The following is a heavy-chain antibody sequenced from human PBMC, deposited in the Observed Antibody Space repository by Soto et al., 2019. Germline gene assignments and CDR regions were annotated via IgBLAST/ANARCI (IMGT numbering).Heavy chain of an antibody. CDR3: AREYTYGSNFFDC. D-gene: IGHD2-2*02. Sequence: QVQLQESGPGLVKPSQTLSLTCTVSGGSISSAAYYWSWIRQHPGKGLEWIGYISHSGSTYYNPSLNSPVILSVDTSKNQFSLSLTSVTAADTAVYYCAREYTYGSNFFDCWGQGALVTVSS. J-gene: IGHJ4*02. CDR1: GGSISSAAYY. V-gene: IGHV4-31*01. CDR2: ISHSGST.